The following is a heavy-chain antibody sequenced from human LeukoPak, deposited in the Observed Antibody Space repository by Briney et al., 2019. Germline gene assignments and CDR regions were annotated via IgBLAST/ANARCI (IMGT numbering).Heavy chain of an antibody. D-gene: IGHD3-10*01. V-gene: IGHV5-51*01. CDR3: ARHNTMVRGVTNNQAFDI. CDR1: GYRFTTYW. CDR2: IYPGDSDT. J-gene: IGHJ3*02. Sequence: GESLKISCKASGYRFTTYWIGWVRQMPGKGLEWMGIIYPGDSDTRYSPSFQGQVTISADKSISTAYLQWSSLKASDTAMYYCARHNTMVRGVTNNQAFDIWGQGTMVTVSS.